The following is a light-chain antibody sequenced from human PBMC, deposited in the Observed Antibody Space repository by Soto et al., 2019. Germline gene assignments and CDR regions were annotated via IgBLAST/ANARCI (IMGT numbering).Light chain of an antibody. V-gene: IGLV2-14*03. CDR2: DVS. CDR1: SSDVGGYNS. Sequence: QSALTQPASVSGSPGQSITIPCTGTSSDVGGYNSVSWYQQHPGKAPKLMIYDVSNRPSGVSDRFSGSKSANTASLTISGLQAEDEADYFCSSYTSTTPLVFGTGTKVTVL. J-gene: IGLJ1*01. CDR3: SSYTSTTPLV.